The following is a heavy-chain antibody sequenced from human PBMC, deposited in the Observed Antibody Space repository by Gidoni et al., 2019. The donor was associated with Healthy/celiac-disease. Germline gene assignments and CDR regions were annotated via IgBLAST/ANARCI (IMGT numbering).Heavy chain of an antibody. D-gene: IGHD3-22*01. CDR2: ISWNSGSI. V-gene: IGHV3-9*01. J-gene: IGHJ4*02. CDR1: GFTFDDYA. Sequence: EVQLVESGGGLVQPGRSLRLSCAASGFTFDDYAMHWVRQAPGKGLEWVSGISWNSGSIGYADSVKGRFTISRDNAKNSLYLQMNSLRAEDTALYYCAKDSHEDYYDSSGSTFDYWGQGTLVTVSS. CDR3: AKDSHEDYYDSSGSTFDY.